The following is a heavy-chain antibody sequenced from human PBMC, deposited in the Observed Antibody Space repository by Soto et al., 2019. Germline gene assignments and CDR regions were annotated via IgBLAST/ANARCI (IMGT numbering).Heavy chain of an antibody. V-gene: IGHV2-5*02. J-gene: IGHJ4*02. CDR2: IYWDDDK. D-gene: IGHD3-3*01. Sequence: QITLKESGPPRVKPTQTLTLTCTFSGFALSTNGEGVAWIRQAPGKPLEWLALIYWDDDKRYSAWLKSRLSMTNDPSTNQVVRTMTNMDPVDSGTYYCAPRRTDRYEWYGGNFDYCGQGTLVTVSS. CDR3: APRRTDRYEWYGGNFDY. CDR1: GFALSTNGEG.